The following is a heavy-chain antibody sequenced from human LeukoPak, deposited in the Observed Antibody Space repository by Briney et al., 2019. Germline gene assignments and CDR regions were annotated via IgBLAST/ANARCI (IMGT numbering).Heavy chain of an antibody. J-gene: IGHJ4*02. V-gene: IGHV3-23*01. D-gene: IGHD3-16*02. CDR3: AKDLYYDYVWGSYRYGGYFDY. CDR1: GFTFSSYA. Sequence: GGSLRLSCAASGFTFSSYAMSWVRQAPGKGLEWVSAISGSGGSTYYADSVKGRFTISRDNSKNTLYLQMNSLRAEDTAVYYCAKDLYYDYVWGSYRYGGYFDYWGQGTLVTVSS. CDR2: ISGSGGST.